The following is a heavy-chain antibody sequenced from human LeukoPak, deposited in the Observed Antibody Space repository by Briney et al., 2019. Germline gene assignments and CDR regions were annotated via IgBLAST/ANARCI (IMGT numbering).Heavy chain of an antibody. CDR3: ARVYDYVWGGFHY. J-gene: IGHJ4*02. V-gene: IGHV1-46*01. Sequence: ASVKVSCKASGYTFTSYYIHWVRQAPGPGLEWMGLINPSGGSTTYPQKFQGRVTMTRDTSTSTVYMELSSLTCEDTAVYYCARVYDYVWGGFHYWGGGTLLTLPS. D-gene: IGHD3-16*01. CDR1: GYTFTSYY. CDR2: INPSGGST.